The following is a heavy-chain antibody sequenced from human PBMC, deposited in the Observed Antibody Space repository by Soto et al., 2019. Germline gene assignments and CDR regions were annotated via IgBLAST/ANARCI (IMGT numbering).Heavy chain of an antibody. V-gene: IGHV1-18*01. Sequence: ASVKVSCKASGYTFTSYGISWVRQAPGQGLEWMGWISAYNSNTNYAQKLQGRVTMTTDTYTSTAYMELRSLRSDDTAVYYCARGEATIFGVVTYYYYGMDVWGQGTTVTVSS. CDR2: ISAYNSNT. CDR3: ARGEATIFGVVTYYYYGMDV. D-gene: IGHD3-3*01. J-gene: IGHJ6*02. CDR1: GYTFTSYG.